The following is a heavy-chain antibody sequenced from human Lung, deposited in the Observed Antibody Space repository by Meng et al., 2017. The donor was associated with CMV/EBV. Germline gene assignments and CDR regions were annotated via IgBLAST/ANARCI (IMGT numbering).Heavy chain of an antibody. CDR3: ARELYDFWSGYYFYYYGMDV. CDR1: GGSVSSGSYY. V-gene: IGHV4-61*01. CDR2: IYYSGST. J-gene: IGHJ6*02. D-gene: IGHD3-3*01. Sequence: SXTXSLXCTVSGGSVSSGSYYWSWIRQPPGKGLEWIGYIYYSGSTNYNPSLKSRVIISVDTSKNQFSLKLSSVTAADTAVYYCARELYDFWSGYYFYYYGMDVWXQGTXVTGAS.